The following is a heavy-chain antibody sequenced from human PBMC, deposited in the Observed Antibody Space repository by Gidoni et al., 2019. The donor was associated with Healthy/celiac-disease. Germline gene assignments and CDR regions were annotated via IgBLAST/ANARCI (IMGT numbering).Heavy chain of an antibody. V-gene: IGHV3-23*01. J-gene: IGHJ3*02. CDR1: GFTFNTYA. CDR3: AKDYDFWSGYYPRYAFDI. D-gene: IGHD3-3*01. Sequence: EVQLLESGGGLVRPGGSLRLYCAASGFTFNTYALTWVRQAPGKGLEWVSAISSSGADTYYAASVKGRFTISRDNSKNTLYLQMNSLRAEDTAVYYCAKDYDFWSGYYPRYAFDIWGRGTMVTVFS. CDR2: ISSSGADT.